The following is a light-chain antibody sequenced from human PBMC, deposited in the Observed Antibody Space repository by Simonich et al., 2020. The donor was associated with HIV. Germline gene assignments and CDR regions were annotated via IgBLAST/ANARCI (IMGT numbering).Light chain of an antibody. CDR3: QQYNSYLYT. J-gene: IGKJ2*01. CDR2: GAS. V-gene: IGKV1-39*01. CDR1: QSISSY. Sequence: DIQMTQSPSSLSASVGDRVTITCRASQSISSYLNWYQQKPGKAPKLLIYGASSLQSVVPSRFSGSGSGTDFTLTISSLQPDDFATYYCQQYNSYLYTFGQGTKLEIK.